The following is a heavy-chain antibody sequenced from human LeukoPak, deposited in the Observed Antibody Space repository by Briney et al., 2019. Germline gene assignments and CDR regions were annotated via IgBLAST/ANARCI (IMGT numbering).Heavy chain of an antibody. CDR1: GFTINGYS. J-gene: IGHJ4*02. CDR2: ISGSDDNT. CDR3: VRDGWDY. Sequence: GGSLRLSCAASGFTINGYSMSWVRQAPGKGLEWVSAISGSDDNTYCADSVRGRFTISRDSSSNMLYLQMNSLRGEDTAIYYCVRDGWDYWGQGTLATVSS. V-gene: IGHV3-23*01.